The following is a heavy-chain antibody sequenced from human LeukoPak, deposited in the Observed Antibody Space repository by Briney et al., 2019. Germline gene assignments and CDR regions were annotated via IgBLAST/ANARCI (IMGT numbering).Heavy chain of an antibody. J-gene: IGHJ4*02. CDR3: ARHLSRYSETTPDY. D-gene: IGHD2-15*01. V-gene: IGHV5-51*01. CDR1: RYIFTSYW. CDR2: IYPGDSHT. Sequence: GESLKISCKGSRYIFTSYWIGWVRQMPGKGREWMGIIYPGDSHTRYSPSFQGQVTISADKSVSTAYLQWSSLKASDTAMYYCARHLSRYSETTPDYWGQGTLVTVSS.